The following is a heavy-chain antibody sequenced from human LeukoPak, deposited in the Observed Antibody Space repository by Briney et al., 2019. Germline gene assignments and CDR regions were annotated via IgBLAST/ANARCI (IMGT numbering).Heavy chain of an antibody. CDR3: ARGRPPYYFDY. J-gene: IGHJ4*02. CDR1: GFPVSSNY. V-gene: IGHV3-53*01. Sequence: GGSLRLSCTASGFPVSSNYMTWVRQAPGKGLEWVSVIYTGGNTDHADSVQGRFTLSRDNSKNTLYLHMNSLRVEDTAVYYCARGRPPYYFDYWGQGALVTVSS. CDR2: IYTGGNT.